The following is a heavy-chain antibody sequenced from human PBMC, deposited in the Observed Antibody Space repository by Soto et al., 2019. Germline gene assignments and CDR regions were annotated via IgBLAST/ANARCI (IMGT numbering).Heavy chain of an antibody. D-gene: IGHD3-22*01. CDR2: INSDGSST. V-gene: IGHV3-74*01. J-gene: IGHJ4*02. Sequence: GSLRLSCAASGFTFSSYLMHWVRQAPVKGLVWVSRINSDGSSTSYADSVKGRFTISRDNAKNTLYLQMNSLRAEDTAVYYCARWGYYYDSSGYYPGHYWGQGTLVTVSS. CDR1: GFTFSSYL. CDR3: ARWGYYYDSSGYYPGHY.